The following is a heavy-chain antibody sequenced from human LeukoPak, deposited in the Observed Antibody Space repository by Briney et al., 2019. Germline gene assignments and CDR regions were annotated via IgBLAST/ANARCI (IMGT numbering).Heavy chain of an antibody. J-gene: IGHJ6*04. V-gene: IGHV3-48*03. CDR3: AEPGITMIGGV. CDR2: ISSSGSTI. D-gene: IGHD3-10*02. CDR1: GMTFSSHW. Sequence: GGSLRLSCAASGMTFSSHWMNWVRQAPGKGLEWVSYISSSGSTIYYADSVKGRFTISRDNAKNSLYLQMNSLRAEDTAVYYCAEPGITMIGGVWGKGTTVTISS.